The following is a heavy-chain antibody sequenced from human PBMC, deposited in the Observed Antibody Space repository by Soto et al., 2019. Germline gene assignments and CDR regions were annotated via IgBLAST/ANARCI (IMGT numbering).Heavy chain of an antibody. V-gene: IGHV2-5*02. CDR1: GFSLSTSGVG. J-gene: IGHJ5*02. CDR3: AHRKSAAGDNWFDP. CDR2: IYWDDDK. D-gene: IGHD6-13*01. Sequence: QITLKESGPTLVKPTQTLTLTCTFSGFSLSTSGVGVGWIRQPPGKALEWLALIYWDDDKRYSPYLKSRLTLPKDTSKIQVVLTITNMDPVDTATYCCAHRKSAAGDNWFDPWGQGTLVTVSS.